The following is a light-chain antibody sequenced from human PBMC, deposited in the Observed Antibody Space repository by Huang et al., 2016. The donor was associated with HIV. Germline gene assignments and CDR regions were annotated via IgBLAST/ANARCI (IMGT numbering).Light chain of an antibody. V-gene: IGKV1-12*01. Sequence: QMTQSPSSVAASVGDRVTINCRASEAISGWLAWYQQHPGKAPKLLVYAASSLPNGVPSRFSGRGSGTDFTLTISGLQPDDFATYYCQQIYTFPHTFGQGTKVEV. CDR1: EAISGW. CDR2: AAS. CDR3: QQIYTFPHT. J-gene: IGKJ2*01.